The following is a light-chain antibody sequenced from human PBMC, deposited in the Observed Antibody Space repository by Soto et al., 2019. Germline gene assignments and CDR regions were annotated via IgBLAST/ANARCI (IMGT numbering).Light chain of an antibody. Sequence: QSVLTQSPSASASLGASVKLTCTLSSGHFSYAIAWHQQQPEKGPRYLMKLNSDGSHSKGDGIPDRFSGSSSGAERYLTISSLQSEDEADYYCQTWGTGIHWVFGGGTKLTVL. CDR3: QTWGTGIHWV. CDR1: SGHFSYA. J-gene: IGLJ3*02. V-gene: IGLV4-69*01. CDR2: LNSDGSH.